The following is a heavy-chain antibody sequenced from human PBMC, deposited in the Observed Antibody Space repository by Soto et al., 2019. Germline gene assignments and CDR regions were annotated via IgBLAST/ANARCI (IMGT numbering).Heavy chain of an antibody. CDR3: ARSIVVVTALDY. CDR2: INAGNGNT. V-gene: IGHV1-3*05. D-gene: IGHD2-21*02. CDR1: GYTFTSYA. J-gene: IGHJ4*02. Sequence: QVQLVQSGAEEKKXGASVKVSCKASGYTFTSYAMHWVRQAPGQRLEWMGWINAGNGNTKYSQKFQGRVTITRDTSASTAYMELSSLRSEDTAVYYCARSIVVVTALDYWGQGTLVTVSS.